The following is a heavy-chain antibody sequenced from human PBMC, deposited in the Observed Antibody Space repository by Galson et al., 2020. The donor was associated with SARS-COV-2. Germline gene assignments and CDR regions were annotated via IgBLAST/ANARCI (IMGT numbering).Heavy chain of an antibody. CDR1: GYTFTGYY. CDR2: INHNSGDT. J-gene: IGHJ6*02. D-gene: IGHD4-17*01. Sequence: VSVKVSCKACGYTFTGYYMHWVRQAPGQGREWMGWINHNSGDTNYAQKFQGRVTMTRDTSISTAYMELTRLRSDDTAVYYCARAMTTVTEIYYYYYGIDVWGQGTMVTVSS. V-gene: IGHV1-2*02. CDR3: ARAMTTVTEIYYYYYGIDV.